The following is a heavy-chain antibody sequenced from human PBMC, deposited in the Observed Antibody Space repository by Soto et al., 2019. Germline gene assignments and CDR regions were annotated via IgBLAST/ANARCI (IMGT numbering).Heavy chain of an antibody. Sequence: PSETLSLTCTVSGGSISSGGYYWSWIRQHPGKGLEWIGYIYYSGSTYYNPSLKSRVTISVDTSKNQFSLKLSSVTAADTAVYYCARVRGGYQLLSCSDPWGPGTLVTVSS. CDR1: GGSISSGGYY. CDR3: ARVRGGYQLLSCSDP. D-gene: IGHD2-2*01. V-gene: IGHV4-31*03. J-gene: IGHJ5*02. CDR2: IYYSGST.